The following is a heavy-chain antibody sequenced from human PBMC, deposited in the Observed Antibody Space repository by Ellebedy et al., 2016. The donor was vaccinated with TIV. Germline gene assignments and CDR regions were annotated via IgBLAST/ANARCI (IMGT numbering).Heavy chain of an antibody. D-gene: IGHD2-15*01. CDR3: ARAESDVGLDY. J-gene: IGHJ4*02. Sequence: ASVKVSCKASGYTFTGYYMHWVRQAPGQGLEWMGWINPNSGGTNYAQKFQGWVTMTRDTSISTAYMELSSLRSEDTAVYYCARAESDVGLDYWGQGTLVTVSS. V-gene: IGHV1-2*04. CDR1: GYTFTGYY. CDR2: INPNSGGT.